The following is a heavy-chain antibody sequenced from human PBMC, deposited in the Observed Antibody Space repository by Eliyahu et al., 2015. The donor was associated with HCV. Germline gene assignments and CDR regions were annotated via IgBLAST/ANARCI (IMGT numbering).Heavy chain of an antibody. Sequence: QVRLQESGPGLVRPSETLSLTCAVSGGSITPYYWTWMRQSPGKGLEWIAYMYYTGTTHYNASLKSRVNISVDTSENRFYLRLSSVTAADTAVYYCARGGNTEELDSWGQGTLVTVSS. CDR1: GGSITPYY. CDR3: ARGGNTEELDS. D-gene: IGHD1-1*01. V-gene: IGHV4-59*01. CDR2: MYYTGTT. J-gene: IGHJ4*02.